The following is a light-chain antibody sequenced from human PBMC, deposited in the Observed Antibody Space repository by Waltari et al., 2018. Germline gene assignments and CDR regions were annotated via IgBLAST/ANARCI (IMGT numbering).Light chain of an antibody. J-gene: IGLJ1*01. V-gene: IGLV1-47*01. CDR2: RND. Sequence: LTQPHSASGTPGQTVIVSCSGSSAHIGKNYVYWYQQLPGAAPNVGIYRNDVRPSGVPDRFSGSKSGTSASLAISGLRSDDEGDYYCGAWDDSFNVYVFGSATRVSVL. CDR1: SAHIGKNY. CDR3: GAWDDSFNVYV.